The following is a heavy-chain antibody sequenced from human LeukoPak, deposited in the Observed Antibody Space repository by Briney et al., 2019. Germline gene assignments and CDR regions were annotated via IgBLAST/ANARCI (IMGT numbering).Heavy chain of an antibody. CDR3: ARASGIAVAGTIDY. CDR2: ISGSGGST. Sequence: GGSLRLSCVASGFTFSSSAMSWVRQAPGRGLEWVSAISGSGGSTYYADSVKGRFTISRDNSKNTLYLQMNSLRAEDTAVYYCARASGIAVAGTIDYWGQGALVTVSS. CDR1: GFTFSSSA. J-gene: IGHJ4*02. D-gene: IGHD6-19*01. V-gene: IGHV3-23*01.